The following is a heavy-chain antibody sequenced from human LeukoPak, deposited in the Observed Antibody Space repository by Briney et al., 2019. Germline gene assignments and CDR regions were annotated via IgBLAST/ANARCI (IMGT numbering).Heavy chain of an antibody. CDR2: IDTNTGNP. V-gene: IGHV7-4-1*02. CDR3: AREDFWSGYSVGY. CDR1: GYTFISYA. Sequence: ASVKVSCKASGYTFISYAKNWVRQAPGQGLEWMGWIDTNTGNPTYAQGFTGRFVFSLDTSVTTVYLQISSLKAEDTAVYFCAREDFWSGYSVGYWGQGTLVTVSS. D-gene: IGHD3-3*01. J-gene: IGHJ4*02.